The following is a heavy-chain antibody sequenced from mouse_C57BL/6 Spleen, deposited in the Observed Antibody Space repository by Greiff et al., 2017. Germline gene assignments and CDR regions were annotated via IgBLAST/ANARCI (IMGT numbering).Heavy chain of an antibody. Sequence: VKLMESGPGLVQPSQSLSITCTVSGFSLTSYGVHWVRQSPGKGLEWLGVIWSGGSTDYNAAFISRLSISKDNSKSQVFFKMNSLQADDTAIYYCARNWDYGSPYAMDYWGQGTSVTVSS. CDR1: GFSLTSYG. V-gene: IGHV2-2*01. D-gene: IGHD1-1*01. CDR3: ARNWDYGSPYAMDY. CDR2: IWSGGST. J-gene: IGHJ4*01.